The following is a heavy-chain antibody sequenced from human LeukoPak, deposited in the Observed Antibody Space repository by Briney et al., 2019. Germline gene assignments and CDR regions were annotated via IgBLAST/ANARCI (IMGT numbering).Heavy chain of an antibody. CDR3: AKDRGTAVAGTNWFDP. D-gene: IGHD6-19*01. Sequence: PGGSLRLSCAASGFTFSNYGMHWVRQAPGKGLEWVALISYDGTNKFYADSVKGRFTISRDNSKNTLSLQMNSLRAEDTAVYYCAKDRGTAVAGTNWFDPWGQGTLVTVSS. CDR1: GFTFSNYG. CDR2: ISYDGTNK. V-gene: IGHV3-30*18. J-gene: IGHJ5*02.